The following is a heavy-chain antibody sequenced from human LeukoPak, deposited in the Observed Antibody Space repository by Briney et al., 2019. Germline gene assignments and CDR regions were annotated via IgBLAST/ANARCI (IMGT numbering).Heavy chain of an antibody. Sequence: SETLSLTCTVSGGSVNSGSYFWSWIRQPPGTGLEWIGYIQNSARTNYNPSLESRVTISVDSSKDQFSLRLSSVTAADTAVYYCATDYSNFYGMDVWGQGTTVTVSS. CDR3: ATDYSNFYGMDV. D-gene: IGHD4-11*01. CDR1: GGSVNSGSYF. J-gene: IGHJ6*02. V-gene: IGHV4-61*01. CDR2: IQNSART.